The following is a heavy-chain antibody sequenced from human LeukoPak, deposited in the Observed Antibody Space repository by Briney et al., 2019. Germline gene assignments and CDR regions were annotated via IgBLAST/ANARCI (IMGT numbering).Heavy chain of an antibody. CDR3: ARASGYCGGGSCYGVY. V-gene: IGHV3-21*01. CDR1: GFTFSSYS. Sequence: GGSLRLSCAASGFTFSSYSMNWGRQAPGEGLEWVSSISSSSDYIYYADSVKGRFTISRDNAKNSLYLQMNSLRAEDTAVYYCARASGYCGGGSCYGVYWGQGTLVTVSS. J-gene: IGHJ4*02. CDR2: ISSSSDYI. D-gene: IGHD2-15*01.